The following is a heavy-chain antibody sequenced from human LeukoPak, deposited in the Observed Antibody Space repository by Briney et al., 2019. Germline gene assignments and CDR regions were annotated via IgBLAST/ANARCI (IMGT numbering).Heavy chain of an antibody. J-gene: IGHJ4*02. D-gene: IGHD6-13*01. Sequence: GASVKVSCKASGGTFSSYAISWVRQAPGQGLEWMGGIIPIFGTANYAQKFQGRVTITADKSTSTAYMELNSLRSEDTAVYYCARAKQQPYPSFDYWGQGTLVTVSS. V-gene: IGHV1-69*06. CDR3: ARAKQQPYPSFDY. CDR1: GGTFSSYA. CDR2: IIPIFGTA.